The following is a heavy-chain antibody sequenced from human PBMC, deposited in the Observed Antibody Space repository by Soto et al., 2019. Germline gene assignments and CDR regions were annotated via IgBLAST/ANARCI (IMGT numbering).Heavy chain of an antibody. CDR1: GFTFTSSA. J-gene: IGHJ6*02. CDR2: IVVGSGHT. Sequence: SVKVSCKTSGFTFTSSAMQWVRQARAQRLERIGWIVVGSGHTNYAQKFQERVTITRDMSTSTAYMELSSLRSEDTAMYYCAAASSTSGGYYGMDVWGQETTVTVSS. CDR3: AAASSTSGGYYGMDV. V-gene: IGHV1-58*02. D-gene: IGHD2-2*01.